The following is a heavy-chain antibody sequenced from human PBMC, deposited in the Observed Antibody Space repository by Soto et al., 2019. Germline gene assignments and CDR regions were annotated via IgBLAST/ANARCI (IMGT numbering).Heavy chain of an antibody. J-gene: IGHJ4*02. CDR1: GYTFTGYY. V-gene: IGHV1-2*02. CDR2: INPDNGVP. Sequence: GASVKVSCKASGYTFTGYYVYWARQAPGQGLEWMGWINPDNGVPNYAQKFQGRVTLSRDTSINTAYMELSRLTSDDTAMYYCARTDYLFSTLTYYFDYWGQGTLVTVSS. D-gene: IGHD3-16*01. CDR3: ARTDYLFSTLTYYFDY.